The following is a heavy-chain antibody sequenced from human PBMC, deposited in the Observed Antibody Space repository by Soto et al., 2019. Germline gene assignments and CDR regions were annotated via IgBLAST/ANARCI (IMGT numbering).Heavy chain of an antibody. V-gene: IGHV3-11*05. Sequence: QVQLVESGGGLVKPGGSLRLPCAASGFTFSDYSISWIRQAPGKGLEWVSYISSSSSYTNYADSVKGRFTISRDNAKNSLYLQMNSLRAEDAAVYYCARDSVYYGDYELNYFDYWGQGTLVTVSS. CDR2: ISSSSSYT. CDR1: GFTFSDYS. D-gene: IGHD4-17*01. J-gene: IGHJ4*02. CDR3: ARDSVYYGDYELNYFDY.